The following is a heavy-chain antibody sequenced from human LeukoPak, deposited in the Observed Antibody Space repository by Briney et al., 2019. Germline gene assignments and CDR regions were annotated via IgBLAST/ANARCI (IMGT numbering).Heavy chain of an antibody. CDR1: GFTFSSYA. CDR2: ISYDGSNK. J-gene: IGHJ4*02. Sequence: GGSLRLSCAASGFTFSSYAMHWVRQAPGKGLEWVAVISYDGSNKYYADSVKGRFTISRDNSKNTLYLQMNSLRAEDTAVYYCAGRYDSSGYPLHWGQGTLVTVSS. CDR3: AGRYDSSGYPLH. V-gene: IGHV3-30*14. D-gene: IGHD3-22*01.